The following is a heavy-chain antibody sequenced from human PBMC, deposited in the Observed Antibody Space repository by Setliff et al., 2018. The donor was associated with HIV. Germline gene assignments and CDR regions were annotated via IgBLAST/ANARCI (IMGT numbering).Heavy chain of an antibody. CDR2: INPSGDIT. CDR1: GNTFSSHY. V-gene: IGHV1-46*01. D-gene: IGHD3-10*01. J-gene: IGHJ3*02. Sequence: ASVKVSCKASGNTFSSHYMHWVRQAPGKGLEWMGLINPSGDITSYAEKFQGRVTMTRDTSTSTVYMEWRSLRSEDTAIYYCASKGGSGNYPDSDAFDIWGQGTLVTVSS. CDR3: ASKGGSGNYPDSDAFDI.